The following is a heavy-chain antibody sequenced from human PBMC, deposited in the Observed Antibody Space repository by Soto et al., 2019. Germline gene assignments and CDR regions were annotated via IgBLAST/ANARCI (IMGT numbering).Heavy chain of an antibody. D-gene: IGHD2-21*02. V-gene: IGHV4-39*01. CDR3: AIIAYCGGDCYSFDY. CDR1: GGSISSSSYY. CDR2: IYYSGST. J-gene: IGHJ4*02. Sequence: QLQLQESGPGLVKPSETLSLTCTVSGGSISSSSYYWGWIRQPPGKGLEWIGSIYYSGSTYYNPSLKSRVTISVDTSKNQFSLKLISVTAADTAVYYCAIIAYCGGDCYSFDYWGQGTLVTVSS.